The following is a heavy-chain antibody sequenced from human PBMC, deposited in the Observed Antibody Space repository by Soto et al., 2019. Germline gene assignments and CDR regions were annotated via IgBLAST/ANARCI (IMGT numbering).Heavy chain of an antibody. D-gene: IGHD3-9*01. CDR2: IYYSGST. V-gene: IGHV4-59*01. CDR3: ASGGYYDILTGYYGWFDP. J-gene: IGHJ5*02. CDR1: GGSISSYY. Sequence: QVQLQESGPGLVKPSETLSLTCTVSGGSISSYYWSWIRQPPGKGLEWIGYIYYSGSTNYNPSLKSRVTRSVDTSKNQFSLKLSSVTAADTAVYYCASGGYYDILTGYYGWFDPWGQGTLVTVSS.